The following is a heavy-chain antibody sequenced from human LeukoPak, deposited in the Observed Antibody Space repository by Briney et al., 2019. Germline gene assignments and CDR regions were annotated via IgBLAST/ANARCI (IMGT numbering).Heavy chain of an antibody. D-gene: IGHD3-10*01. J-gene: IGHJ4*02. V-gene: IGHV5-51*01. CDR3: ARQYYYGSGSSRSFDY. Sequence: GESLKISCKGSGYSFTSYWIAWVRQMPGKGLEWMGIIYPGDSDTGYSPSFQGQVTISADKSISTAYLQWSSLKASDTAMYYCARQYYYGSGSSRSFDYWGQGTLVTVSS. CDR1: GYSFTSYW. CDR2: IYPGDSDT.